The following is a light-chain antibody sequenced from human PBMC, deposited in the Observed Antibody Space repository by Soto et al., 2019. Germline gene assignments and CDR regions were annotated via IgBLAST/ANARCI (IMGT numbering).Light chain of an antibody. Sequence: EIVLTQSPGTLSLSPGERATPSCRASQTVTNSYVAWYQQQLGQAPRLLIYGASIRATGIPDRFSGSGSGTDFTLTISGLEPEDSAVFYCQQYANSPTFGQGTKVEIK. CDR2: GAS. CDR3: QQYANSPT. J-gene: IGKJ1*01. V-gene: IGKV3-20*01. CDR1: QTVTNSY.